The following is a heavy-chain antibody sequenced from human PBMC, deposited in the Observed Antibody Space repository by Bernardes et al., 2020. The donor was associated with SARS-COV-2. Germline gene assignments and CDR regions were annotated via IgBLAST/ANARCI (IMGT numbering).Heavy chain of an antibody. CDR1: GFTFSSYW. CDR2: IKQDGSEK. V-gene: IGHV3-7*03. CDR3: ARDNGYCSSTRCPRLGMDV. J-gene: IGHJ6*02. D-gene: IGHD2-2*01. Sequence: GGSLRLSCAASGFTFSSYWMSWVRQAPGKGLEWVANIKQDGSEKYYVDSVKGRFTVSRDNAKNSLYLQMNSLRAEDTAVYYCARDNGYCSSTRCPRLGMDVWGQGTTVTGPS.